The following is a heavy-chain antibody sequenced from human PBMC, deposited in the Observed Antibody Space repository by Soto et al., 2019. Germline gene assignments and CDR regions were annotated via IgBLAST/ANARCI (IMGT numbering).Heavy chain of an antibody. CDR2: INPNSGGT. J-gene: IGHJ6*02. D-gene: IGHD2-2*02. CDR3: ARSLTEGYCTITGCYTRPLYGMDV. Sequence: QEQLVQSGAEVKKPGASVKVSCKASGYTFSGYYIHWLRQAPGQGLEWMGWINPNSGGTNYAQKFQDRVTVTRDTPTSTADMELSRPTSDDTAVYYCARSLTEGYCTITGCYTRPLYGMDVWGQGTTVTVSS. V-gene: IGHV1-2*02. CDR1: GYTFSGYY.